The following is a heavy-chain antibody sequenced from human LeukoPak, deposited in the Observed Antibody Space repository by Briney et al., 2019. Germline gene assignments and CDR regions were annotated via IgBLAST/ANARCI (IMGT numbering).Heavy chain of an antibody. CDR2: INQDGSEK. D-gene: IGHD5-24*01. CDR1: GLTFSSFW. Sequence: GGSLRLSCAVSGLTFSSFWMSWVRQAPGKGLEWVANINQDGSEKYFVDSVKGRFTISRDNSKNSLHLQMNTLRAEDTAVYYCARERDGRFFDYWGQGTLVTVSS. V-gene: IGHV3-7*01. CDR3: ARERDGRFFDY. J-gene: IGHJ4*02.